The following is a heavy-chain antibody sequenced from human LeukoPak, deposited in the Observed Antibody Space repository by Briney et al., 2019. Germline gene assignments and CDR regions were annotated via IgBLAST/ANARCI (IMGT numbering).Heavy chain of an antibody. CDR2: IYYSGST. D-gene: IGHD6-13*01. Sequence: KTSETLSLTCTVSGGSISSYYWSWIRQPPGKGLEWIGYIYYSGSTNYNPSLKSRVTISVDTSKNQFSLKLSSVTAADTAVYYCARHLAAAGTIWFDPWGQGTLVTVSS. J-gene: IGHJ5*02. CDR3: ARHLAAAGTIWFDP. V-gene: IGHV4-59*08. CDR1: GGSISSYY.